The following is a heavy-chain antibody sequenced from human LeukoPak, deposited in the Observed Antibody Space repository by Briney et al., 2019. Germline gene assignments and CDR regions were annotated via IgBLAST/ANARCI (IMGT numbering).Heavy chain of an antibody. CDR2: IYTSGST. CDR1: GGSIRSYY. J-gene: IGHJ5*02. V-gene: IGHV4-4*07. Sequence: SETLSLTCTVSGGSIRSYYWSWIRQPAGKGLEWIGRIYTSGSTNYNPSLKSRVTMSVDTSKNQFSLKLSSVTAADTAVYYCARDSSRIFWSGYQKFDPWGQGTLVTVSS. CDR3: ARDSSRIFWSGYQKFDP. D-gene: IGHD3-3*01.